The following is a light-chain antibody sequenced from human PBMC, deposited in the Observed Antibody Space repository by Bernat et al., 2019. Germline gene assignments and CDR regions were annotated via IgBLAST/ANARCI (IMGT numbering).Light chain of an antibody. J-gene: IGLJ1*01. Sequence: QSALTQPASVSGSPGQSITLSCAGTSSDVGGYNFVSWYQQHPGKAPKLIIYTVTNRPSGVSKRFSGSKSGSTAYLTISGLQAEDEADYYCSSYVSNRNIVFGNGTTVTVL. CDR2: TVT. CDR1: SSDVGGYNF. CDR3: SSYVSNRNIV. V-gene: IGLV2-14*03.